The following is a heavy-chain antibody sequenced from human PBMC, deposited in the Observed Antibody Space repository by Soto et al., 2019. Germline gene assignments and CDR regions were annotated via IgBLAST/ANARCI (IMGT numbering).Heavy chain of an antibody. J-gene: IGHJ3*02. Sequence: PGWSLRLSCAASGFTFSSYAMHWVRQAPGKGLEWVAVISYDGSNKYYADSVKGRFTISRDNSKNTPYLQMNSLRAEDTAVYYSASVFYYDSSGYYPAGDAFDIWGQGTMVTVSS. CDR2: ISYDGSNK. D-gene: IGHD3-22*01. CDR1: GFTFSSYA. V-gene: IGHV3-30-3*01. CDR3: ASVFYYDSSGYYPAGDAFDI.